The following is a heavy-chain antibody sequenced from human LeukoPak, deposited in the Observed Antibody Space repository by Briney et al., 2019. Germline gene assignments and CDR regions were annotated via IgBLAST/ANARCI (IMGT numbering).Heavy chain of an antibody. Sequence: ASVKVSCKTSGYTFTGYYMHWVRQAPGQGLEWMGWISAYNGNTNYAQKLQGRVTMTTDTSTSTAYMELRSLRSDDTAVYYCARGSKTGYSSGWYWFDPWGQGTLVTVSS. CDR1: GYTFTGYY. CDR2: ISAYNGNT. J-gene: IGHJ5*02. D-gene: IGHD6-19*01. V-gene: IGHV1-18*04. CDR3: ARGSKTGYSSGWYWFDP.